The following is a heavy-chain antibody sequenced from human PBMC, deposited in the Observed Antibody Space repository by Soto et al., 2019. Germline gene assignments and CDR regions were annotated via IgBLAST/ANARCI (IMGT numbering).Heavy chain of an antibody. CDR1: GGSISSGGYY. V-gene: IGHV4-31*03. CDR2: IYYSGST. J-gene: IGHJ5*02. CDR3: ARRAERFVVWFDP. Sequence: QVQLQESGPGLVKPSQTLFLTCTVSGGSISSGGYYWSWLRQHPGKGLEGIGYIYYSGSTYYNPSLKSRVTISVDTSKNQFSLKLSSVTAADTAVYYGARRAERFVVWFDPWGQGTLVTVSS. D-gene: IGHD3-10*01.